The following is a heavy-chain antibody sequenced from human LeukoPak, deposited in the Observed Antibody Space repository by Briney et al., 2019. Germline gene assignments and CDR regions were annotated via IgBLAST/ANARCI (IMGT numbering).Heavy chain of an antibody. CDR3: ARDRGQAVATTFYYFDY. Sequence: SVKVSCKASGGTFSSYAISWVRQAPGQGLEWMGGIIPIFGTANYAQKFKGRVTITADESTSTAYMELSSLRSEDTAVYYCARDRGQAVATTFYYFDYWGQGTLVTVSS. CDR1: GGTFSSYA. V-gene: IGHV1-69*01. D-gene: IGHD6-19*01. J-gene: IGHJ4*02. CDR2: IIPIFGTA.